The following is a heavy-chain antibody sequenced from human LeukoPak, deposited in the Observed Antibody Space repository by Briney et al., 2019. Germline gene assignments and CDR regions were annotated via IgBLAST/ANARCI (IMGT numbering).Heavy chain of an antibody. CDR3: ARLLRPGGRKGDAFDI. J-gene: IGHJ3*02. CDR2: FYDSGDF. V-gene: IGHV4-59*08. D-gene: IGHD1-26*01. Sequence: PSETLSFTCTVSGGSISGHHWTWIRQPPGTGLEWIGYFYDSGDFNYNPSLKSRVTIWMDMSNNQFSLTMSSVTAADTAMYYCARLLRPGGRKGDAFDIWGQGTLVTASS. CDR1: GGSISGHH.